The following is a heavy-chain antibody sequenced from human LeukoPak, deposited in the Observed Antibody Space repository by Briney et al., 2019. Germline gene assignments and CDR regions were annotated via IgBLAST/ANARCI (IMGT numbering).Heavy chain of an antibody. V-gene: IGHV1-69*13. CDR1: GGTFSSYA. J-gene: IGHJ3*02. D-gene: IGHD3-22*01. CDR2: IIPIFGTA. CDR3: ARNFRPYYDSSGYFDAFDI. Sequence: GASVKVSCKASGGTFSSYAISWVRQAPGQGLEWMGGIIPIFGTANYAQKFQGRVTITADESTSTAYMELSSLRSEDTAVYYCARNFRPYYDSSGYFDAFDIWGQGTMVTASS.